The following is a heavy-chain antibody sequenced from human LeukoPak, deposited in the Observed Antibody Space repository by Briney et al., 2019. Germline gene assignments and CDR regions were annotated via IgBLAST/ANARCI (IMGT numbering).Heavy chain of an antibody. CDR3: ARDHNVADV. CDR1: GFTLSHYW. J-gene: IGHJ3*01. CDR2: LNQDGSVQ. D-gene: IGHD2-8*01. V-gene: IGHV3-7*01. Sequence: GGSLRLSCVASGFTLSHYWMTWYRQAPGKGLEWVANLNQDGSVQLYGDSVRGRFTISGDNAKNSVYIQMNSLRVEDTAMYFCARDHNVADVWGRGTKVTVSS.